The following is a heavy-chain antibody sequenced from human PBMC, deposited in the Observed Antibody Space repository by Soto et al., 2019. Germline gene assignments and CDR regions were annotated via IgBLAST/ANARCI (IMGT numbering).Heavy chain of an antibody. CDR1: GYTFTGYY. CDR2: INPNSGGT. Sequence: SVKVSCKASGYTFTGYYMHWVRQAPVQGLEWMGWINPNSGGTNYAQKFQGRVTMTRDTSISTAYMELSRLRSDDTGVYYCAREGDSSGYPVYFDSWGQGTVVTVSS. D-gene: IGHD3-22*01. J-gene: IGHJ4*02. V-gene: IGHV1-2*02. CDR3: AREGDSSGYPVYFDS.